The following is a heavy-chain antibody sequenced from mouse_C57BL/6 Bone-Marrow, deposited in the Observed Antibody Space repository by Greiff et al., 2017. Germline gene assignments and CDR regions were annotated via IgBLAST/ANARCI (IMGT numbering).Heavy chain of an antibody. CDR2: IYPGSGST. CDR3: ARDYYGHYYAMDY. D-gene: IGHD1-1*01. J-gene: IGHJ4*01. Sequence: VQLQQPGAELVKPGASVKMSCKASGYTFTSYWITWVKQRPGQGLEWIGDIYPGSGSTNYNEKFKSKATLTVDTSSSTAYMQLSSLTSEDSAVYYCARDYYGHYYAMDYWGQGTSVTVSS. V-gene: IGHV1-55*01. CDR1: GYTFTSYW.